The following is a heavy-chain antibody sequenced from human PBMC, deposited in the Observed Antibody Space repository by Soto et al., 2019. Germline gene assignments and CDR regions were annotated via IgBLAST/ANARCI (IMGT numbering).Heavy chain of an antibody. J-gene: IGHJ6*02. CDR1: GGSVSSGSYY. D-gene: IGHD3-3*01. V-gene: IGHV4-61*01. Sequence: QVQLQESGPGLVKPSETLSLTCTVSGGSVSSGSYYWSWIRQPPGKGLEWIGYIYYSGSNNYNPSLKSRVTISVDTSKNQFSLKLSSVTAADTAMYYCASLSHYDFWSGYYTPYGMDVWGQGTTVTVSS. CDR3: ASLSHYDFWSGYYTPYGMDV. CDR2: IYYSGSN.